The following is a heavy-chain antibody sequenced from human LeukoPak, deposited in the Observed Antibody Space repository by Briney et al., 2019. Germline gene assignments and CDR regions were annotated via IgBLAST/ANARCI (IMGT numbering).Heavy chain of an antibody. CDR3: ARVYDSPIYYYYGMDV. V-gene: IGHV3-30-3*01. Sequence: GGSLRLSCAASGFTFSSYAMHWARQAPGKGLEWVAVISYDGSNKYYADSVKGRFTISRDNSKNTLYLQMNSLRAEDTAVYYCARVYDSPIYYYYGMDVWGQGTTVTDSS. CDR2: ISYDGSNK. J-gene: IGHJ6*02. CDR1: GFTFSSYA. D-gene: IGHD3-3*01.